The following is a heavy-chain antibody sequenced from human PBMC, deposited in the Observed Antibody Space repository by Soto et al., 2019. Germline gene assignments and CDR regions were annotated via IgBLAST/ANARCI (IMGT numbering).Heavy chain of an antibody. D-gene: IGHD6-6*01. CDR1: GGSFSGYY. Sequence: SETLSLTCAVYGGSFSGYYWSWIRQPPGKGLEWIGEINHSGSTNYNPSLKSRVTISVDTSNNQFSLKLSSVTAADTAVYYCARATSSIAARYGMDVWGQGTTVTVSS. CDR2: INHSGST. J-gene: IGHJ6*02. V-gene: IGHV4-34*01. CDR3: ARATSSIAARYGMDV.